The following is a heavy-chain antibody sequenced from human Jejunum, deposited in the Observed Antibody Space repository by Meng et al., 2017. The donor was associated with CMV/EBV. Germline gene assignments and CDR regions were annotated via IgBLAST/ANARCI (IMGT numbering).Heavy chain of an antibody. D-gene: IGHD2-2*01. CDR3: ARAGWAAIGY. Sequence: FEASGFTFSSFELTWVRQAPGKGLEWVSYISSGSAIIYYADSVKGRFTISRDNAKSSLYLQMNSLRAEDTALYYCARAGWAAIGYWGQGTVVTVSS. CDR2: ISSGSAII. CDR1: GFTFSSFE. V-gene: IGHV3-48*03. J-gene: IGHJ4*02.